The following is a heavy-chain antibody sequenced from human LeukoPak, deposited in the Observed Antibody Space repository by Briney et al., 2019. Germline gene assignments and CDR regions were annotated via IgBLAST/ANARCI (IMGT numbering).Heavy chain of an antibody. CDR2: ISYDGSNK. D-gene: IGHD5-18*01. V-gene: IGHV3-30-3*01. Sequence: GGSLRLSCAASEFTFSSYAMHWVRQAPGKGLEWVAFISYDGSNKYYADSVKGRFTISRDNSKNTLYLQMNSLRADDTAVYYCAKDEVLRGYSYGGMFDYWGQGTLVIVSS. CDR1: EFTFSSYA. J-gene: IGHJ4*02. CDR3: AKDEVLRGYSYGGMFDY.